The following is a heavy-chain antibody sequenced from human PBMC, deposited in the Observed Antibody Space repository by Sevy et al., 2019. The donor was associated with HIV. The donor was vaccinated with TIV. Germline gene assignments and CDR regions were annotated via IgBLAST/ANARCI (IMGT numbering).Heavy chain of an antibody. CDR3: ARDRHSSGPSGAFDI. CDR2: ISSSGSTI. V-gene: IGHV3-11*01. CDR1: GFTFSDYY. Sequence: GGSLRLSCAASGFTFSDYYMSWIRQAPGKGLEWVSYISSSGSTIYYADSVKGRFTISRDNAKTSLYLQMNSLGAEDTAGYYCARDRHSSGPSGAFDIWGQGTMVTVSS. D-gene: IGHD6-19*01. J-gene: IGHJ3*02.